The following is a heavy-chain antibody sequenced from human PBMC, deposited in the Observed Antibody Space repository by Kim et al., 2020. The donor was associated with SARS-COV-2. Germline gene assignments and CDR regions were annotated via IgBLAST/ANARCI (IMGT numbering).Heavy chain of an antibody. Sequence: SVKVSCKASGGTFSSYAISWVRQAPGQGLEWMGRIIPILGIANYAQKFQGRVTITADKSTSTAYMELSSLRSEDTAVYYCARDNSVGATSAWGQGTLVTVSS. CDR1: GGTFSSYA. CDR2: IIPILGIA. CDR3: ARDNSVGATSA. D-gene: IGHD1-26*01. V-gene: IGHV1-69*04. J-gene: IGHJ5*02.